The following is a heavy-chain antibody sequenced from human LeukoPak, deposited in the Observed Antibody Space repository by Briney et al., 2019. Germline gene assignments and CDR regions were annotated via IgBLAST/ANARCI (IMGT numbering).Heavy chain of an antibody. Sequence: GGSLRLSCAASGFTFSSYGMSWVRQAPGKGLEWVSHISSSGSTIYYADSVKGRFTISRDNAKNSLYLQMNSLRAEDTAVYYCASPAAGIVEDFDYWGQGTLVTVSS. CDR2: ISSSGSTI. CDR3: ASPAAGIVEDFDY. V-gene: IGHV3-48*04. D-gene: IGHD6-13*01. CDR1: GFTFSSYG. J-gene: IGHJ4*02.